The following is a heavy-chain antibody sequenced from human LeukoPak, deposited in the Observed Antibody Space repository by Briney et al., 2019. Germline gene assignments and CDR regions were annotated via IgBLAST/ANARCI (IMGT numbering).Heavy chain of an antibody. J-gene: IGHJ4*02. Sequence: SETLSLTCAVYGGSFSGYYWSWIRQPPGKGLEWIGEVNHSGSTNYNPSLESRVTISVDTSKNQFSLQLNSVTAADTAVYYCARLVPPYSSSWYDYWGQGTLVTVSS. D-gene: IGHD6-13*01. CDR2: VNHSGST. CDR3: ARLVPPYSSSWYDY. V-gene: IGHV4-34*01. CDR1: GGSFSGYY.